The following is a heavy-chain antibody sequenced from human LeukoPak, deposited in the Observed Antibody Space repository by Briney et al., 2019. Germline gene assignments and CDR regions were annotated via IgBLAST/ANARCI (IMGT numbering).Heavy chain of an antibody. CDR1: GFTFSSHA. CDR2: ISISGDTT. D-gene: IGHD6-19*01. CDR3: AKALGQWLPKAVFDY. Sequence: GGSLRLSCGASGFTFSSHAMTWVRQAPGKGLEWVLAISISGDTTYYADAVKGRFTISRDNSKNTVYLQMNSLRAEGTAVYYCAKALGQWLPKAVFDYWGQGTLVTVSS. V-gene: IGHV3-23*01. J-gene: IGHJ4*02.